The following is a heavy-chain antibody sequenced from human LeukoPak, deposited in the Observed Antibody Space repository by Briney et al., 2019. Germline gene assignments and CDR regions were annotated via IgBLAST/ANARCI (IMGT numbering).Heavy chain of an antibody. J-gene: IGHJ5*02. D-gene: IGHD2-2*01. V-gene: IGHV1-3*01. CDR1: GYTFTSYA. CDR3: ARGADRRGGYCSSTSCARCDP. CDR2: INAGNGNT. Sequence: ASVKVSCKASGYTFTSYAMHWVRQAPGQRLEWMGWINAGNGNTKYSQKFQGRVTITRDTSASTAYMELSSLRSEDTAVYYCARGADRRGGYCSSTSCARCDPWGQGTLVTVSS.